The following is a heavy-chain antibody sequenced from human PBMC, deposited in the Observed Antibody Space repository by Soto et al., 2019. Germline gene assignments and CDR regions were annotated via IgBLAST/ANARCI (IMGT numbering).Heavy chain of an antibody. J-gene: IGHJ4*02. CDR3: ASDDKYDTSGIDY. CDR2: INYSGTS. V-gene: IGHV4-30-4*01. CDR1: GGSINSGDYY. D-gene: IGHD3-22*01. Sequence: QVQLQESGPGLVKPSQTLSLTCTVSGGSINSGDYYWSWIRQPPGKGLEWIGYINYSGTSYYNLSLKSRVTISVDTXKTQCYRRLTSVTAADTDVYYCASDDKYDTSGIDYWGQGTLVTVSS.